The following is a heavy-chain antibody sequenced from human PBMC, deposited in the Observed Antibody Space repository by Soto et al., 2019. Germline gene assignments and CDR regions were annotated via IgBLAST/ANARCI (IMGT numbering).Heavy chain of an antibody. V-gene: IGHV4-4*02. J-gene: IGHJ4*02. CDR3: GGQGDRAFTYAY. CDR1: GGSISSTKW. Sequence: QVQLQESGPGLVKSSGTLSLTCAVSGGSISSTKWHTWVRQTPGKGLEWIGEIHQSGITNYNPSLLSRGTMSVDKSKNQFSLELTSVTAADKAVYFCGGQGDRAFTYAYWGQGTLVTVSS. CDR2: IHQSGIT. D-gene: IGHD5-18*01.